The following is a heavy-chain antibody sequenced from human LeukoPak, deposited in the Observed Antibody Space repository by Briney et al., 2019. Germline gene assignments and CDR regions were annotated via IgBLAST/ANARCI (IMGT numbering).Heavy chain of an antibody. Sequence: SETLSLTCTVSGGSISCYYWSWIRQPPGKGLEWIGYIYYSGSTNYNPSLKSRVTISVDTSKNRFSLKLSSVTAADTAVYYCARVGSSWYLTFDYWGQGTLVTVSS. J-gene: IGHJ4*02. V-gene: IGHV4-59*01. CDR1: GGSISCYY. CDR2: IYYSGST. D-gene: IGHD6-13*01. CDR3: ARVGSSWYLTFDY.